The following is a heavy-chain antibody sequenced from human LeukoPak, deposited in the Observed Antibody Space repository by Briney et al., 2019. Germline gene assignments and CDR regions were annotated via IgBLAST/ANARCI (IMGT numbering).Heavy chain of an antibody. V-gene: IGHV3-23*01. CDR1: GFTFSSYG. CDR2: ISGSGGST. J-gene: IGHJ4*02. D-gene: IGHD3-10*01. CDR3: AKPVLLWFGELDYFDY. Sequence: QTGGSLRLSCAASGFTFSSYGMSWVRQAPGKGLEWVSAISGSGGSTYYADSVKGRFTISRDNSKNTLYLQMNSLRAEDTAVYYCAKPVLLWFGELDYFDYWGQGTLVTVSS.